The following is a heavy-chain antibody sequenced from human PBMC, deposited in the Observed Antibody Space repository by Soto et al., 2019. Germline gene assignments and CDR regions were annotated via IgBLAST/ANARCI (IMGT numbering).Heavy chain of an antibody. CDR2: ISGSGGST. Sequence: GGSLRLSCAASGFTFSSYAMSWVRQAPGKGLEWVSGISGSGGSTYYADSVKGRFTISRNNSKNTLYLQMNSLRAEDTAVYYCAKSPDYYYYMDVWGKGTTVTVSS. V-gene: IGHV3-23*01. CDR3: AKSPDYYYYMDV. CDR1: GFTFSSYA. J-gene: IGHJ6*03.